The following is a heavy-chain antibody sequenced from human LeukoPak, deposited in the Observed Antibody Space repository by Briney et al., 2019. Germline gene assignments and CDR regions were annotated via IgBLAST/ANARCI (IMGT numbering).Heavy chain of an antibody. V-gene: IGHV3-43*01. CDR3: AKGSTYNILTDNLDY. CDR1: GLTFDDYV. D-gene: IGHD3-9*01. J-gene: IGHJ4*02. Sequence: GGSLRLSCAASGLTFDDYVMHWVRQAPGKGLEWVSLVGWDGVTTHYADSVKGRFTISRDNTKNSLYLQMNSLRTEDTAVYYCAKGSTYNILTDNLDYWGQGTLVTVSS. CDR2: VGWDGVTT.